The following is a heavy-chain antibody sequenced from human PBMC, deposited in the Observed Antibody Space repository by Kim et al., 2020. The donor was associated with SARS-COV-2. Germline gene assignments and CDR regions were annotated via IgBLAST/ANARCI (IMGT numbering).Heavy chain of an antibody. D-gene: IGHD3-10*01. CDR1: GYTFDTFS. J-gene: IGHJ5*02. V-gene: IGHV1-3*01. CDR3: AREGSGSYNWLDP. CDR2: INGGNGNT. Sequence: ASVKVSCKASGYTFDTFSLYWVRQAPGQRFEWMGWINGGNGNTRYSQNFQGRLTITRVTSATTAYMELSRLTSKDTAVYFCAREGSGSYNWLDPWGQGTL.